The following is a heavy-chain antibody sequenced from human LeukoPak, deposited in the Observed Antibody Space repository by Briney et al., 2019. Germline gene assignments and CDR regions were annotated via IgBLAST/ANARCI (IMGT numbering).Heavy chain of an antibody. V-gene: IGHV4-59*08. D-gene: IGHD6-13*01. CDR3: ARHLVYSSNWYFDL. Sequence: SETLSLTCTVSGGSISSYFGSWIRQPPGKGLEWIGYIYYSGSTNYNPSLKSRVTISVDTSKNQFSLKLSSVTAADTAVYYCARHLVYSSNWYFDLWGRGTLVTVSS. CDR2: IYYSGST. J-gene: IGHJ2*01. CDR1: GGSISSYF.